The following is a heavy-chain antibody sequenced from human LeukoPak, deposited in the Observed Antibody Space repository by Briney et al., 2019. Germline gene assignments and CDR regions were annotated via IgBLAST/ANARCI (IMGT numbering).Heavy chain of an antibody. CDR3: ARRDNSSYWFFDL. J-gene: IGHJ2*01. CDR2: VSYSGST. V-gene: IGHV4-59*08. D-gene: IGHD6-13*01. CDR1: GASISSYY. Sequence: SETLSLTCTVSGASISSYYWSWIRQPPGKGLESIGYVSYSGSTNYNPSLKSRVTISVDTSKSQFSLKLNTVTAADTAVYFCARRDNSSYWFFDLGGRGTLVTVSS.